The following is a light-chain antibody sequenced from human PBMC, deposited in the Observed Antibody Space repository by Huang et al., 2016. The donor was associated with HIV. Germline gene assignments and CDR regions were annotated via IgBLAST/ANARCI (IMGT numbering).Light chain of an antibody. J-gene: IGKJ1*01. Sequence: DVQMTQSPSSLSASVGDSVTITCRASQNINNYLNWYQQRPGKAPRLLIYGATNLESGVPSRCSGGGSATDFTLPITALQPEDFAIYYCQQSSRPTWTFGQGTKVEFK. V-gene: IGKV1-39*01. CDR1: QNINNY. CDR3: QQSSRPTWT. CDR2: GAT.